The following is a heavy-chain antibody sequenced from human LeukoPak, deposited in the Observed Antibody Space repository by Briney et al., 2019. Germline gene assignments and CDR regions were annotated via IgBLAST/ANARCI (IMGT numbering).Heavy chain of an antibody. CDR3: ASRFYYDILTGYSN. CDR1: GGSISSSSYY. Sequence: SETLSLTCTVSGGSISSSSYYWGWIRQPPGKGLEWIGSIYYSGSTYYNPSLKSRVTISVDTSKNQFSLKLSSVTAADTAVYYCASRFYYDILTGYSNWGQGTLVTVSS. CDR2: IYYSGST. J-gene: IGHJ4*02. V-gene: IGHV4-39*01. D-gene: IGHD3-9*01.